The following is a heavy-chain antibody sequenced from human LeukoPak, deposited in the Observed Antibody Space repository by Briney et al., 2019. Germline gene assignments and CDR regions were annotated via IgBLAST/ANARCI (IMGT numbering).Heavy chain of an antibody. J-gene: IGHJ6*02. CDR3: ASVGMVVVITGYYGMDV. Sequence: SVKVSCKASGGTFSSYAISWVRQAPGQGLEWMGRIIPILGIANYAQKFQGRVTITADKSTSTAYMELSSLRSEDTAVYYCASVGMVVVITGYYGMDVWGQGTTVTVSS. CDR1: GGTFSSYA. D-gene: IGHD3-22*01. CDR2: IIPILGIA. V-gene: IGHV1-69*04.